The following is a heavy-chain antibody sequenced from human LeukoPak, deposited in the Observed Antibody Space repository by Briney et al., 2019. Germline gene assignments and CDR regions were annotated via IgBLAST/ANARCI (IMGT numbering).Heavy chain of an antibody. CDR2: INHSGST. V-gene: IGHV4-34*01. J-gene: IGHJ4*02. Sequence: WETLSLTCAVYGGSFSGYYWSWIRQPPGKGLEWIGEINHSGSTNYNPSLKSRVTISVDTSKNQFSLKLSSVTAADTAVYYCARGIGYDLDYWGQGTLVTVSS. CDR3: ARGIGYDLDY. CDR1: GGSFSGYY. D-gene: IGHD5-12*01.